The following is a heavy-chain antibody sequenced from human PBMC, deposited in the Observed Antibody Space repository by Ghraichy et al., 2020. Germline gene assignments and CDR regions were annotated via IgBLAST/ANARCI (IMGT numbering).Heavy chain of an antibody. CDR2: ISYSAST. CDR1: GGSVSTGGSY. D-gene: IGHD1-26*01. CDR3: ARTSGGSDYLGFFDY. J-gene: IGHJ4*02. V-gene: IGHV4-61*08. Sequence: SETLSLTCTVSGGSVSTGGSYWSWIRQPPGKGLEWIGYISYSASTNYNPSLNGRVTISVDTSKNQFSLKLSSVTVADTAVYYCARTSGGSDYLGFFDYWGQGTLVTVSS.